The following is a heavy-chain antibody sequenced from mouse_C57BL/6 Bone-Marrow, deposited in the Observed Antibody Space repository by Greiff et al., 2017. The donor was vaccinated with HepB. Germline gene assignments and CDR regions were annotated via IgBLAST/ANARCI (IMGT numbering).Heavy chain of an antibody. Sequence: QVQLQQPGAELVKPGASVKLSCKASGYTFTSYWMQWVKQRPGQGLEWIGEIDPSDSYTNYNQKFKGKATLTVDTSSSTAYMQLSSLTSEDSAVDYCARSDGYWSYYAMDYWGQGTSVTVSS. CDR1: GYTFTSYW. CDR2: IDPSDSYT. CDR3: ARSDGYWSYYAMDY. V-gene: IGHV1-50*01. J-gene: IGHJ4*01. D-gene: IGHD2-3*01.